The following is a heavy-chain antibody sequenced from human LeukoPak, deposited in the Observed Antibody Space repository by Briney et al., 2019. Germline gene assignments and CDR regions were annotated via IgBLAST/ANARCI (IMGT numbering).Heavy chain of an antibody. J-gene: IGHJ5*02. CDR2: IYHSGST. CDR3: ARVLGSYRWWIDP. D-gene: IGHD3-16*02. CDR1: GGSISSSSYY. Sequence: SETLSLTCTVSGGSISSSSYYWGWIRQPPGKGLEWIGSIYHSGSTYYNPSLKSRVTISVDTSKNQFSLKLSSVTAADTAVYYCARVLGSYRWWIDPWGQGTLVTVSS. V-gene: IGHV4-39*07.